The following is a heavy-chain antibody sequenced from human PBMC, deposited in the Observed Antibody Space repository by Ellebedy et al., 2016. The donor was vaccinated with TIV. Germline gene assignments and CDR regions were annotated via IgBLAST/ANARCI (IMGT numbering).Heavy chain of an antibody. J-gene: IGHJ4*02. V-gene: IGHV1-18*04. CDR3: ARDLVGATPVDY. D-gene: IGHD1-26*01. CDR2: ISPYDGNT. CDR1: GYTFTSYG. Sequence: AASVKVSCKASGYTFTSYGITWVRQAPGQGLEWMGWISPYDGNTNYAQKVQGRVTMTTDTSTSTVYMELRSLRSDDTAVYYCARDLVGATPVDYWGQGTLVIVSS.